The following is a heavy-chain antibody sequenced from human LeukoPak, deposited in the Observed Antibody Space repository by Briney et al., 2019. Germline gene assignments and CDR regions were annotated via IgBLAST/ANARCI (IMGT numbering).Heavy chain of an antibody. V-gene: IGHV1-8*01. J-gene: IGHJ4*02. CDR3: ARRYRGVGATNY. CDR1: GYTFTSYD. D-gene: IGHD1-26*01. CDR2: MNPNSGNT. Sequence: ASVKVSCKASGYTFTSYDINWVRHATGQGLEWMGWMNPNSGNTGYAQKFQGRVTMTRNTSISTAYMELSSLRSEDTAVYYCARRYRGVGATNYWGQGTLVTVSS.